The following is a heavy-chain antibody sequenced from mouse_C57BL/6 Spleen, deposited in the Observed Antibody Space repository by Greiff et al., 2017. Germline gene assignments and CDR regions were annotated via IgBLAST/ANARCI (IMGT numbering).Heavy chain of an antibody. CDR3: TYYDYSYYYAMDY. Sequence: VQLQQSGAELVRPGASVTLSCKASGYTFTDYEMHWVKQTPVHGLEWIGAIDPETGGTAYNQKFKGKAILTADKSSSTAYMELRSLTSEDSAVYYCTYYDYSYYYAMDYWGQGTSVTVSS. CDR1: GYTFTDYE. CDR2: IDPETGGT. D-gene: IGHD2-4*01. V-gene: IGHV1-15*01. J-gene: IGHJ4*01.